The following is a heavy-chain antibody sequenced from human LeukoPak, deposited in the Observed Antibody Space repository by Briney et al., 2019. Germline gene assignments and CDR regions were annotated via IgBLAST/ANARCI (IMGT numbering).Heavy chain of an antibody. CDR3: AREGYYDFWSGYYPDAFDI. J-gene: IGHJ3*02. CDR2: INTDGSST. Sequence: PGGSLRLSCAASGFTFSSYWMHWVRQAPGKGLVWVSRINTDGSSTSYADSVKGRFTISRDNAKNTLYLQMNSLRAEDTAVYYCAREGYYDFWSGYYPDAFDIWGQGTMVTVSS. CDR1: GFTFSSYW. D-gene: IGHD3-3*01. V-gene: IGHV3-74*01.